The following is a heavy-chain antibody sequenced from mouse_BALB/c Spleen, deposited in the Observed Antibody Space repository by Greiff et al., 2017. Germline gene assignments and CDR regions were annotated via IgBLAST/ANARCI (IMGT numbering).Heavy chain of an antibody. D-gene: IGHD2-4*01. CDR3: VRGRPDYGRAY. CDR1: GFSLTSYD. V-gene: IGHV2-9-2*01. CDR2: IWTGGGT. Sequence: QVQLKESGPGLVAPSQSLSITCTVSGFSLTSYDISWIRQPPGKGLEWLGVIWTGGGTNYNSAFMSRLSTSKDNSKSQVFLKMNSLQTDDTAIFYCVRGRPDYGRAYWGQGTLVTVSA. J-gene: IGHJ3*01.